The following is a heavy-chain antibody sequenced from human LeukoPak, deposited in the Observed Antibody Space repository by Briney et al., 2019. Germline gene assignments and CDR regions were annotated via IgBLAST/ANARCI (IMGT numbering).Heavy chain of an antibody. V-gene: IGHV1-2*02. CDR1: GYTFTDYY. CDR2: INPNSDDT. D-gene: IGHD5-24*01. J-gene: IGHJ5*02. CDR3: TRGPNYSASDWFDP. Sequence: ASVKVSCKASGYTFTDYYMHWVRQAPGQGLEWMGWINPNSDDTEYALKFQGRVTMTRDTSISTAYMELTRLRSDDTAVYYCTRGPNYSASDWFDPWGQGTLVTVSS.